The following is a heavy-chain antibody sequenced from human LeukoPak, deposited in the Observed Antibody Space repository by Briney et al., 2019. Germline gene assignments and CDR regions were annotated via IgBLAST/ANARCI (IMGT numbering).Heavy chain of an antibody. CDR2: ISSSGSTI. CDR3: ARDLNWKGSGSHFDY. CDR1: GFTFSSYE. Sequence: GGSLRLSCAASGFTFSSYEMNWVRQAPGKGLEWVSYISSSGSTIYYADSVKGRFTISRDNAKNSLYLQMNSLRAEDTAVYYCARDLNWKGSGSHFDYWGQGTPVTVSS. D-gene: IGHD3-22*01. V-gene: IGHV3-48*03. J-gene: IGHJ4*02.